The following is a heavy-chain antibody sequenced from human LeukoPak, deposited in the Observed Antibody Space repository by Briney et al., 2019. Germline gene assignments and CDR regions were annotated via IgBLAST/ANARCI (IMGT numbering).Heavy chain of an antibody. V-gene: IGHV1-18*01. D-gene: IGHD3-10*01. CDR2: INSYSGNR. J-gene: IGHJ4*02. Sequence: ASVKVSCKASGYSFTSYAIIWSRQAPGQGLEWMGWINSYSGNRNYAQKLQGRVTMTTGTSTSTAYMELRSLRSDDTAVYYCAREIQSMAPGHWGQGTLVTVSS. CDR3: AREIQSMAPGH. CDR1: GYSFTSYA.